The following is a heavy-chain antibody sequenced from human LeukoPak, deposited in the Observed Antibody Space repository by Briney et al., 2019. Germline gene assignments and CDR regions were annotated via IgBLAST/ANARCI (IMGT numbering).Heavy chain of an antibody. V-gene: IGHV3-23*01. CDR2: ITSDGDNT. J-gene: IGHJ4*02. CDR3: ARGGSSGFFDY. D-gene: IGHD6-19*01. Sequence: GGSLRLSCAASGFIFNTYVMSWVRQAPGKGLEWVSTITSDGDNTYSADSVKGRITFSRDNSKNTLYLQMNSLRAEDTAVYYCARGGSSGFFDYWGQGTLVTVSS. CDR1: GFIFNTYV.